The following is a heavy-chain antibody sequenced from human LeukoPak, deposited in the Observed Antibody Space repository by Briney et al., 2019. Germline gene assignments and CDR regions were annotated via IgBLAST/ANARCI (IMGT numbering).Heavy chain of an antibody. CDR3: ARRGFCGGNCYLSPFDY. CDR1: GFSFEDYS. V-gene: IGHV3-9*01. Sequence: PGGSLRLSCTASGFSFEDYSIHWVRQAPGQGLEWVPGISGNSNSIQYAESVKGRFTISRDNAKNSLYLQMNSLRAEDTAFYYCARRGFCGGNCYLSPFDYWGQGALVTVSS. J-gene: IGHJ4*02. D-gene: IGHD2-21*01. CDR2: ISGNSNSI.